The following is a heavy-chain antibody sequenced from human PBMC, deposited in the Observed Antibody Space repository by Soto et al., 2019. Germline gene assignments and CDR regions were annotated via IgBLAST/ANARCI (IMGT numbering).Heavy chain of an antibody. D-gene: IGHD3-22*01. J-gene: IGHJ6*04. CDR2: IYYSGST. CDR1: GGSISSGGYY. V-gene: IGHV4-31*03. CDR3: ARDRIDSSGYSYYYYGMDV. Sequence: PSETLSLTCTVSGGSISSGGYYWSWIRQHPGKGLEWIGYIYYSGSTYYNPSLKSRVTISVDTSKNQFSLKLSSVTAADTAVYYCARDRIDSSGYSYYYYGMDVWGKGTTVTVSS.